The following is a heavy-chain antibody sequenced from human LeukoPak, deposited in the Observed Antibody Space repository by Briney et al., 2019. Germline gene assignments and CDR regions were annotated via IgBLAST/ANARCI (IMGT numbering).Heavy chain of an antibody. J-gene: IGHJ5*02. Sequence: ASVKVSCKASGYTFTSYGISWVRQAPGQGLEWMGWISAYNGNTNYAQKFQGRVTMTRDTSISTAYMELSRLRSDDTAVYYCAREFSLYYDILGFDPWGQGTLVTVSS. CDR1: GYTFTSYG. D-gene: IGHD3-9*01. V-gene: IGHV1-18*01. CDR3: AREFSLYYDILGFDP. CDR2: ISAYNGNT.